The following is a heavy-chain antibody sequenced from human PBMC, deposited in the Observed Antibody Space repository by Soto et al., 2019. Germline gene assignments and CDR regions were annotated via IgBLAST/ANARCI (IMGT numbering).Heavy chain of an antibody. CDR2: INPNSGGT. Sequence: QVQLVQSGAEVKKPGASVKVSCKASGYTLTDYYIHWVRQAPGQGLEWMGWINPNSGGTNYAQNFQGRVTMTRETSISTAYMELSRLRSDDTAVYYCARGGGVATDRQPSHDYWGQGTLVTVSS. CDR1: GYTLTDYY. D-gene: IGHD5-12*01. J-gene: IGHJ4*02. CDR3: ARGGGVATDRQPSHDY. V-gene: IGHV1-2*02.